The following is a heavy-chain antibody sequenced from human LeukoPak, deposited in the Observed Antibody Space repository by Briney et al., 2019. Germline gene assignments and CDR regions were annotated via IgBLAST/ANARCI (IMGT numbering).Heavy chain of an antibody. D-gene: IGHD2-2*01. Sequence: GGSLRLSCAASGFTLNNAWMSWVRQAPGKGLEWVSGISGSGGRTYYADSVKGRFTISRDNSKNTLYLQMNSLRAEDTAIYYCAKDRFEEYQLLWGENWFDPWGQGTLVTVSS. CDR2: ISGSGGRT. CDR3: AKDRFEEYQLLWGENWFDP. J-gene: IGHJ5*02. CDR1: GFTLNNAW. V-gene: IGHV3-23*01.